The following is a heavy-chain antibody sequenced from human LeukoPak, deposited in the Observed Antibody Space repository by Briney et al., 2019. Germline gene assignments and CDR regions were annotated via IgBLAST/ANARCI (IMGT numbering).Heavy chain of an antibody. CDR2: MNPNSGNT. CDR3: ARVTYSGTCIDY. J-gene: IGHJ4*02. D-gene: IGHD2-15*01. V-gene: IGHV1-8*01. Sequence: ASVTVSCKASGYTFTSYDINWVRQATGQGLEWMGWMNPNSGNTGYAQKFQGRVTMTRNTSISTAYMELSSLRSEDTAVYYCARVTYSGTCIDYWGQGTLVTVSS. CDR1: GYTFTSYD.